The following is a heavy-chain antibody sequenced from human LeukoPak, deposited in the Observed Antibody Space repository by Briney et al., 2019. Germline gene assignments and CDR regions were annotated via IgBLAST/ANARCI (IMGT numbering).Heavy chain of an antibody. CDR2: IGIRGDT. J-gene: IGHJ4*02. CDR3: ARGGIQVSGIDEFDY. CDR1: GFTFTDYD. D-gene: IGHD6-19*01. V-gene: IGHV3-13*01. Sequence: GGSLRLSCAASGFTFTDYDMHWVRQVIGKGLEWVSAIGIRGDTHYSGSVKGRFTISRENAESSLYLQMNSLRAEDTAVYYCARGGIQVSGIDEFDYWGQGTLVTVSS.